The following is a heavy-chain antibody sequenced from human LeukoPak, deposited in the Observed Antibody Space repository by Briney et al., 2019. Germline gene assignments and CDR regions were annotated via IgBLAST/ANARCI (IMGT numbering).Heavy chain of an antibody. D-gene: IGHD1-26*01. J-gene: IGHJ4*02. CDR3: ARDKRSRPYYLFDY. V-gene: IGHV1-3*04. CDR1: GYTFTMNV. CDR2: INTGTAKT. Sequence: AAVTVSYTTSGYTFTMNVIHWMCHAPGQRIEWMGWINTGTAKTKYSQKFQGRLSITRDTSANTTSMELSSLRSEDTAVFYCARDKRSRPYYLFDYWGQGTLVTVSS.